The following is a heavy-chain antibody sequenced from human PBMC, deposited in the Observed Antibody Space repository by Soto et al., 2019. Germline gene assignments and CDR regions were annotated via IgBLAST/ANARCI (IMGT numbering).Heavy chain of an antibody. CDR3: ARERRGMDV. CDR1: GYTFTSYD. J-gene: IGHJ6*01. Sequence: QVQLVQSGAEVKKPGASVKVSCKASGYTFTSYDINWVRQATGQGLEWMGWMNPNSGNTGYVQKFQGRVHMTKSSSISTAYMELSSLRSEDTAVYFCARERRGMDVWGQGTTVTVSS. CDR2: MNPNSGNT. V-gene: IGHV1-8*01.